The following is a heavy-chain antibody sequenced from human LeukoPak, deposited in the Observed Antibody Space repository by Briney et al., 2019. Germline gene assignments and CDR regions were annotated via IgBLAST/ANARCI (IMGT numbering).Heavy chain of an antibody. CDR1: GGSISSYY. V-gene: IGHV4-59*08. J-gene: IGHJ6*02. D-gene: IGHD6-13*01. Sequence: SETLSLTCTVSGGSISSYYWSWLRQPPGKGLEWIGYIYYSGSTNYNPSLKSRVTISVDTSKNQFSLKLSSVTAADTAVYYCARSHSSSPPSYGMDVWGQGTTVTVSS. CDR3: ARSHSSSPPSYGMDV. CDR2: IYYSGST.